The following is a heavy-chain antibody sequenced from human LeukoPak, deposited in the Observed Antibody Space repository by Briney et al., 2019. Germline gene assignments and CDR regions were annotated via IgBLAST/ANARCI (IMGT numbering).Heavy chain of an antibody. CDR2: ISSSSTNI. J-gene: IGHJ4*02. Sequence: GGSLRLSCAASGFTFSSYSVNWVRQAPGKGLECVSYISSSSTNIYYAHSVKGRFTISRDNAENSLYPQKNSLRAEDTAVYYCARNFHRMLYDSSGYYPYWGQGTLVTVS. CDR3: ARNFHRMLYDSSGYYPY. CDR1: GFTFSSYS. V-gene: IGHV3-48*01. D-gene: IGHD3-22*01.